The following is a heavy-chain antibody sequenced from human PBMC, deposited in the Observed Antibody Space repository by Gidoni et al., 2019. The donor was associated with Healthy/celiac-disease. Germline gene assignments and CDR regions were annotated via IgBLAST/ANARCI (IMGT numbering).Heavy chain of an antibody. V-gene: IGHV4-34*01. J-gene: IGHJ6*02. CDR2: INHSGST. CDR3: ARGPGLSRTAYSGSYYYYGMDV. Sequence: LLKPSETLSLTCAVYGGSFNGYYWSWIRQPPGKGLEWIGEINHSGSTNYNPSLKSRVTISVETSKNQFSLKLSSVTAADTAVYYGARGPGLSRTAYSGSYYYYGMDVWGQGTTVTVSS. D-gene: IGHD1-26*01. CDR1: GGSFNGYY.